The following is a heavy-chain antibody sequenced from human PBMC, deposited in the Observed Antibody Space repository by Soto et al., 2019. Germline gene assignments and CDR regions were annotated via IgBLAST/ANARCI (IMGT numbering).Heavy chain of an antibody. D-gene: IGHD6-19*01. Sequence: EVHLLESGGGLVQPGGSLRLSCAASGFTFSSYAMGWVRQAPGAGLEWVSSIGGSGSYTYYADSVKGRFTISRDNFKSTLYLQMNSLRAEDTAVYYCAKDNLAHYSRGWEIRFDPWGQGTLVTVSS. CDR3: AKDNLAHYSRGWEIRFDP. V-gene: IGHV3-23*01. J-gene: IGHJ5*02. CDR2: IGGSGSYT. CDR1: GFTFSSYA.